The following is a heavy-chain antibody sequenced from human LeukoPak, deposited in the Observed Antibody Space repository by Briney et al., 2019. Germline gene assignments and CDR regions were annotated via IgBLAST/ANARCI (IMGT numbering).Heavy chain of an antibody. CDR3: ARDSATIQFDY. D-gene: IGHD1-1*01. Sequence: GASVKVSCKASGYTFTRNSINWLRQAPGQGLEWMGWINANTGNPTYAQGFTGRFVFSLDTSVSTAYLQISSLKAEDTAVYYCARDSATIQFDYWGQGTLVTASS. CDR2: INANTGNP. J-gene: IGHJ4*02. CDR1: GYTFTRNS. V-gene: IGHV7-4-1*02.